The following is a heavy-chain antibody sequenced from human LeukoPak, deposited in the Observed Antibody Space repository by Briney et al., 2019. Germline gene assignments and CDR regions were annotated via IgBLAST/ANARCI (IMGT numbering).Heavy chain of an antibody. J-gene: IGHJ4*02. V-gene: IGHV4-59*08. CDR1: GGSISSYY. D-gene: IGHD6-6*01. CDR3: ARHRGSTQLDFDY. Sequence: SGTLSLTCTVSGGSISSYYWSWIRQPPGKGLEWIGYIYYSGSTNYNPSLKSRVTISVDTSKNQFSLKLSSVTAADTAVYYCARHRGSTQLDFDYWGQGTLVTVSS. CDR2: IYYSGST.